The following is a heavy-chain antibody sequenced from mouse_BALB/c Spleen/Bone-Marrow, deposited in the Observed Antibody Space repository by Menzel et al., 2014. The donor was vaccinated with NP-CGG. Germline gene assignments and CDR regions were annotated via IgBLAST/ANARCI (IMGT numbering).Heavy chain of an antibody. CDR3: ARDEGLVRYAY. Sequence: DVLMAESGGGLVQPGNSLRFSCATSGLTFTGYYISWLRQPPGKAHEWLAFIRNKANGYTTEYSASVKGRFTISRCNSKSILYLQMNSLRAEDSATFDYARDEGLVRYAYWCQGPLVTVPA. J-gene: IGHJ3*01. CDR2: IRNKANGYTT. CDR1: GLTFTGYY. V-gene: IGHV7-3*02. D-gene: IGHD2-3*01.